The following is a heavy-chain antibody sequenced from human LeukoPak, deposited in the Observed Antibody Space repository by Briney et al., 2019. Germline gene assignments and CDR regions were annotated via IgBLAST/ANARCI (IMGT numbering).Heavy chain of an antibody. V-gene: IGHV4-34*01. CDR1: GGSFSGYY. Sequence: SETLSLTCAVYGGSFSGYYWSWIRQPPGKGLEWIGEINHSGSTNYNPSLKSRVTISVDTSKNQFSLKLSSVTAADTAVYYCARARSRTNYYDSSGYYSQYYYGMDVWGQGTTVTVSS. CDR2: INHSGST. CDR3: ARARSRTNYYDSSGYYSQYYYGMDV. D-gene: IGHD3-22*01. J-gene: IGHJ6*02.